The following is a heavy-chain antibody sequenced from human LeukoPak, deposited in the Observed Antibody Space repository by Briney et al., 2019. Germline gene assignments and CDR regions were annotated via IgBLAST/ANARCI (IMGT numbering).Heavy chain of an antibody. CDR1: IVSIKNYY. CDR3: ASSRGPSSSWSFDS. D-gene: IGHD6-13*01. V-gene: IGHV4-59*01. Sequence: PSETLSLTCSFSIVSIKNYYWNWVRQSPGKGRQWVGYIYYTGSTDYNFSLKSRVTISLDTSENQFSLRLNSVTAADSAVYFCASSRGPSSSWSFDSWGQGILVTVSS. J-gene: IGHJ4*02. CDR2: IYYTGST.